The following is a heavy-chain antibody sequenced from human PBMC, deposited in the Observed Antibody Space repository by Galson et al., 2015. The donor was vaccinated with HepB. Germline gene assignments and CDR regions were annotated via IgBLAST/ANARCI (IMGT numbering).Heavy chain of an antibody. D-gene: IGHD3-22*01. CDR2: IDWDDDK. J-gene: IGHJ4*02. V-gene: IGHV2-70*11. Sequence: PALVKPPQTLTLTCTFSGFSLGTSGMCVTWIRQPPGKALAWLARIDWDDDKHYSTSLKTRLTISKDTSKNQVVLTLTNMDPVDTATYYCARIAPYDFSGYDYWGQGALVTVSS. CDR1: GFSLGTSGMC. CDR3: ARIAPYDFSGYDY.